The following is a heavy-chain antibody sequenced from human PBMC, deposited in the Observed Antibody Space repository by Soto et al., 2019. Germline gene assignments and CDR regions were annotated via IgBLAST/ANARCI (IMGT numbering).Heavy chain of an antibody. CDR3: ARGEDYGDSLNY. CDR1: GFTFSSYW. J-gene: IGHJ4*02. Sequence: EVQLVESGGGLVQHGGSLRLSCAASGFTFSSYWMHWVRQAPGKGLVWVSRINSDGSSTSYADSVKGRLTISRDNAKKTLYLQMNSLRAEDTAVYYCARGEDYGDSLNYWGQGTLVTVSS. V-gene: IGHV3-74*01. CDR2: INSDGSST. D-gene: IGHD4-17*01.